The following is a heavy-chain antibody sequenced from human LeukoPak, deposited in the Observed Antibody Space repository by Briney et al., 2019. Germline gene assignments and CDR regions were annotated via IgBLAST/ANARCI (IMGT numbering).Heavy chain of an antibody. CDR3: AKDSRCTTYDFWSGYTIDY. CDR2: ISGSGGST. D-gene: IGHD3-3*01. V-gene: IGHV3-23*01. CDR1: GFTFSSYA. J-gene: IGHJ4*02. Sequence: GGSLRLSCAASGFTFSSYAMSWVRQAPGKGLEWVSAISGSGGSTYYADSVKGRFTISRDNSKNTLYLQMNSLRAEDTAVYYCAKDSRCTTYDFWSGYTIDYWGQGTLVTVSS.